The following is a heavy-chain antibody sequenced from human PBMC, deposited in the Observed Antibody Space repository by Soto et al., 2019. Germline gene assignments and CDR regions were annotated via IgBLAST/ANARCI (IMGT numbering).Heavy chain of an antibody. V-gene: IGHV1-18*01. J-gene: IGHJ4*02. CDR1: GYIFTTYG. Sequence: QVHLVQSGAEVKKPGASVKVSCKGSGYIFTTYGITWVRQAPGQGLEWMGWISAHNGNTNYAQKLQGRVTVTRDTATRKAYMELRNLRSDDTAVYYCARGTYGDYWGQGALVTVSS. CDR3: ARGTYGDY. CDR2: ISAHNGNT. D-gene: IGHD3-10*01.